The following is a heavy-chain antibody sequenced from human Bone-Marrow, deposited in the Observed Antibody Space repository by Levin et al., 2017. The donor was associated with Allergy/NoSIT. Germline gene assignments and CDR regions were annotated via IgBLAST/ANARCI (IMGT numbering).Heavy chain of an antibody. J-gene: IGHJ3*02. D-gene: IGHD2-21*02. V-gene: IGHV3-11*01. CDR1: GFTFSDYY. Sequence: GGSLRPSCGASGFTFSDYYMTWVRQPPGRGLEWVSYVGTSGSPKYYAEAGKGGGNISRDNAKNSLYLQMSSLTAEDTAVYYCAMSFTPYCGGDCRDALDIWGQGTMVTVSS. CDR3: AMSFTPYCGGDCRDALDI. CDR2: VGTSGSPK.